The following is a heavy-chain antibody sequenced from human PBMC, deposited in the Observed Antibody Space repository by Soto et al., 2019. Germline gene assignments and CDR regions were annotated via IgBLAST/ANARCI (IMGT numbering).Heavy chain of an antibody. J-gene: IGHJ5*01. V-gene: IGHV3-30*18. CDR2: ISYDGSNQ. CDR3: AKVGIFYGSGTFYGLDS. Sequence: QVQLVESGGGVVQPGRSLRLSCAASGFIFSSYGLHWVRQGPGKGLEWVAVISYDGSNQYYADSVRGRFTISRDDSQNTVYLQMNSLRPEDTAVYYCAKVGIFYGSGTFYGLDSWGQGTLVTVSS. D-gene: IGHD3-10*01. CDR1: GFIFSSYG.